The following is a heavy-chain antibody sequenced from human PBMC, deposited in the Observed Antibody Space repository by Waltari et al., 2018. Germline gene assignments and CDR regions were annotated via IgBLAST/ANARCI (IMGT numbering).Heavy chain of an antibody. V-gene: IGHV3-74*01. CDR2: INKDVSSQ. CDR1: GFTFSNFW. J-gene: IGHJ2*01. Sequence: EVQLVESGGGLVQPGGSLRLSCAVSGFTFSNFWMHWVRQAPGEGLVWVSRINKDVSSQTYTDSVKGRFTISRDNAKNTLYLQMNSLRAEDTAVYYCARTLRSFDLWGRGTLVTVSS. D-gene: IGHD2-15*01. CDR3: ARTLRSFDL.